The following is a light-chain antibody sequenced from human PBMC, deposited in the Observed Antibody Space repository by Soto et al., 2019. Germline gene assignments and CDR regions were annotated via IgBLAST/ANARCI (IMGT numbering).Light chain of an antibody. V-gene: IGLV2-14*01. J-gene: IGLJ3*02. CDR2: EVS. Sequence: QSALTQPASVSGSPGQSITISCTGTSSDVGGYNYVSWYQQHPGKAPKLMIYEVSNRPSGVSNRFSGSKSGYTASLTISGLQSEDEADYYCSSYTSGSTGVFGGGTKVTVL. CDR1: SSDVGGYNY. CDR3: SSYTSGSTGV.